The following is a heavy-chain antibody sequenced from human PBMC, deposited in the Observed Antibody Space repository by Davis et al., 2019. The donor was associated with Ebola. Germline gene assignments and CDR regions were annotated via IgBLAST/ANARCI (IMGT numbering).Heavy chain of an antibody. J-gene: IGHJ5*02. CDR3: ARRNWFDP. CDR2: ITVTSNYT. CDR1: GFTFSSYS. V-gene: IGHV3-21*01. Sequence: PGGSLRLSCAASGFTFSSYSMNWVRQAPGKGLEWVSSITVTSNYTYYADSVKGRFTISRDNAKNSLYLQTNSLRAEDTAVYYCARRNWFDPWGQGTLVTVSS.